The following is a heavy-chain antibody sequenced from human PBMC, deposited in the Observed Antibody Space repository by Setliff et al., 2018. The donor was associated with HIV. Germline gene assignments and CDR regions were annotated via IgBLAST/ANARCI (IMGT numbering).Heavy chain of an antibody. CDR3: ASEAWTSYRSSSGYYYYYMDV. CDR1: GDSVSSASYY. CDR2: IYYSGTT. J-gene: IGHJ6*03. V-gene: IGHV4-61*01. D-gene: IGHD6-6*01. Sequence: PSETLSLTCTVSGDSVSSASYYWSWLRQPPGKGLEWIGYIYYSGTTKYNPSLKSRVTISVDTSKNKFSLKLSSVTAADTAVYYCASEAWTSYRSSSGYYYYYMDVWGKGTTVTVTS.